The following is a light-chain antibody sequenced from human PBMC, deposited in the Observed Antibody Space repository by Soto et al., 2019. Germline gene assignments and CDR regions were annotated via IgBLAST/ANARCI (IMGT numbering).Light chain of an antibody. CDR2: QDS. Sequence: SYELTQPPSVSVSPGQTASITCSGDKLGDKYACWYQQKPGQSPVLVIYQDSKRPSGIPERFSGSNSGNTATLTISGTQATDEADYYCQAWDSSTDVVFGGGTKVTVL. CDR1: KLGDKY. CDR3: QAWDSSTDVV. V-gene: IGLV3-1*01. J-gene: IGLJ2*01.